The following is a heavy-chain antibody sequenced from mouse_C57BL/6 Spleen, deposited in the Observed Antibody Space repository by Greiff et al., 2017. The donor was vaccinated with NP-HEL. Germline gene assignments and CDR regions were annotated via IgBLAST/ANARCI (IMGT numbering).Heavy chain of an antibody. J-gene: IGHJ4*01. CDR1: GYTFTSYW. Sequence: VQLQQSGAELAKPGASVKLSCKASGYTFTSYWMHWVKQRPGQGLEWIGYINPSSGYTKYNQKFKDKATLPADKSSSTAYMQLSSLTYEDSAVYYCARGPLYAMDYWGQGTSVTVSS. CDR2: INPSSGYT. V-gene: IGHV1-7*01. CDR3: ARGPLYAMDY. D-gene: IGHD3-3*01.